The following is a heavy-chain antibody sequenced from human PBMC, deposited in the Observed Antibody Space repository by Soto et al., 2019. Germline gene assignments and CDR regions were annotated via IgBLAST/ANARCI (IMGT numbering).Heavy chain of an antibody. CDR2: ISTYNGNT. V-gene: IGHV1-18*01. CDR3: ARGRLRGSYFDWYFDL. CDR1: GYTFTSYG. Sequence: ASVKVSCKASGYTFTSYGISWVRQAPGQGLEWIGWISTYNGNTAYVQKFQGRVTMTTDTSTSTAYMELRSLRSDDTAVYYCARGRLRGSYFDWYFDLWGRGTLVTVSS. D-gene: IGHD1-26*01. J-gene: IGHJ2*01.